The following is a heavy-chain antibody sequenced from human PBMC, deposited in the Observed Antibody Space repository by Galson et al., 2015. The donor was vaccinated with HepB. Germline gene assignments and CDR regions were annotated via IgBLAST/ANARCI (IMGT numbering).Heavy chain of an antibody. CDR1: GFTFSTSA. V-gene: IGHV3-23*01. J-gene: IGHJ4*02. Sequence: SLRLSCAASGFTFSTSAMTWVRQAPGKGLEWVSTISGNGGRTYYADSVKGRFTISRDNSKDTLYLHMSSLRAEDTAVYYCAKDQIWEFPHFLHYWVQGTLVTVTS. D-gene: IGHD5-18*01. CDR2: ISGNGGRT. CDR3: AKDQIWEFPHFLHY.